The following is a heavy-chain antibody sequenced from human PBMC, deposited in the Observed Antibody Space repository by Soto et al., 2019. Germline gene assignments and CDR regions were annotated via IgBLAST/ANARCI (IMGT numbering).Heavy chain of an antibody. CDR2: INAGNGNT. CDR1: GYTFTSYA. CDR3: AREGRSQVPAAMSFDY. Sequence: QVQLVQSGAEVKKPGASVKVSCKASGYTFTSYAMHWVRQAPGQRLEWMGWINAGNGNTKYSQKFQGRVTITRDTSASTAYMELSSLRSEGTAVYYCAREGRSQVPAAMSFDYWGQGTLVTVSS. V-gene: IGHV1-3*01. J-gene: IGHJ4*02. D-gene: IGHD2-2*01.